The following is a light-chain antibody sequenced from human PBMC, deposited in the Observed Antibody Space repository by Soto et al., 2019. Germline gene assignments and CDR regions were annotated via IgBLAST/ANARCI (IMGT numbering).Light chain of an antibody. V-gene: IGKV1-5*03. CDR3: QQYDGYPFT. CDR1: QTIRSW. Sequence: DIQMTQSPSTLSTFVGDRVTITCRASQTIRSWLAWFQQKPGNAPKLLIYKASTLESGVPSWCSGHGSATAFTLTINSLQPDEFATDYWQQYDGYPFTFGGGTKVEIK. CDR2: KAS. J-gene: IGKJ4*01.